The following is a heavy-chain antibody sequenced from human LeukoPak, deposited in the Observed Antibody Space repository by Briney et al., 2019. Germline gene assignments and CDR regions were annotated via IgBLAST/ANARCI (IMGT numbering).Heavy chain of an antibody. V-gene: IGHV3-43*02. CDR3: ARESESSGWYDY. J-gene: IGHJ4*02. Sequence: PGGSLRLSCAAPGFMFHDYAIHWGRQDPGKGLQWVSLISGDGGSTFYADSVKGRFTISRDNSKNSLYLQMNSLRSDDTALYYCARESESSGWYDYWGQGTLVTVSS. CDR1: GFMFHDYA. D-gene: IGHD6-19*01. CDR2: ISGDGGST.